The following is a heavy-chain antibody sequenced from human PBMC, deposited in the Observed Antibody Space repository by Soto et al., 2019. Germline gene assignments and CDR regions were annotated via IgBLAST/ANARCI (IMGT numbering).Heavy chain of an antibody. CDR2: SNHSGST. V-gene: IGHV4-34*01. J-gene: IGHJ5*02. D-gene: IGHD3-3*01. CDR1: GGSFSAYY. CDR3: ARHRTGTSRIFEENWFDP. Sequence: QVQLQQWGAGLLKPSETLSLTCAVYGGSFSAYYWSWIRQPPGKGPEWIGESNHSGSTDYNPSLETRVTISVDTSKKQFSLKLNSVTAADTAVYYCARHRTGTSRIFEENWFDPWGQGTLVTVSS.